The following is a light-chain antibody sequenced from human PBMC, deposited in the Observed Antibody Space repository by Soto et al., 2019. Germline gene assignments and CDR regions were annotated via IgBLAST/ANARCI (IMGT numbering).Light chain of an antibody. CDR3: QQYNSYST. Sequence: DIQMTQSPSTLSASVGDRVTITCRASQSISSWLAWYQQKPGKDPKVLIYDASCMESGVPSRFSGSGSGTDFTLTISSLQPDDFATYYCQQYNSYSTFGQGTKVEIK. J-gene: IGKJ1*01. V-gene: IGKV1-5*01. CDR1: QSISSW. CDR2: DAS.